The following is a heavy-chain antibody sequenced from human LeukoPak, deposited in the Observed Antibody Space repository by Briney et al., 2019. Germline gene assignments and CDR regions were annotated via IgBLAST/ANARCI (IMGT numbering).Heavy chain of an antibody. Sequence: SETLSLTCAVSGGSISSSNWWSWVRQPPGKGLEWIGEIYHSGSTNYNPSLKSRVTISVDKSKNQFSLKLSSVTAADTAVYFCARAPHFFDTSGSRYYFDYWGQGALVTVSS. CDR1: GGSISSSNW. CDR2: IYHSGST. J-gene: IGHJ4*02. V-gene: IGHV4-4*02. D-gene: IGHD3-22*01. CDR3: ARAPHFFDTSGSRYYFDY.